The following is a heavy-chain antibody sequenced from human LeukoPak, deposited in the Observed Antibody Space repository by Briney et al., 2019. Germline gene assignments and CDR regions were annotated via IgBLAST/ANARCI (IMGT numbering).Heavy chain of an antibody. V-gene: IGHV3-7*03. D-gene: IGHD2/OR15-2a*01. CDR3: ARFRNGYFDY. CDR1: GFTFSSYW. CDR2: IRQDGSKK. Sequence: GGSLRLSCAVSGFTFSSYWMSWVRQAPGKGLEWVANIRQDGSKKYYVDSVKGRFTISRDNAKNSLYLQMNSLRAEDTAVYYCARFRNGYFDYWGQGTLVTVSS. J-gene: IGHJ4*02.